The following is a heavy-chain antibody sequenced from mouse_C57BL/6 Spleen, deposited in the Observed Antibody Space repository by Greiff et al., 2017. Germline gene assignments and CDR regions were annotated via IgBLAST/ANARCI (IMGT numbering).Heavy chain of an antibody. D-gene: IGHD1-1*01. V-gene: IGHV14-1*01. Sequence: EVQRVESGAELVRPGASVKLSCTASGFNIKDYYMHWVKQRPEQGLEWIGRIDPEDGDTEYAPKFQGKATMTADTSSNTAYLQLSSLTSEDTAVYYCRIYYYGSSYYFDYWGQGTTLTVSS. J-gene: IGHJ2*01. CDR2: IDPEDGDT. CDR3: RIYYYGSSYYFDY. CDR1: GFNIKDYY.